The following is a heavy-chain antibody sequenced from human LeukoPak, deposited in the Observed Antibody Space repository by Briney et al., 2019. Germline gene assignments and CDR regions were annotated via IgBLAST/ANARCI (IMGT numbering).Heavy chain of an antibody. Sequence: SETLSLTCTVSGYSISSGYYWGWIRQPPGKGLEWIGSIYHSGSTYYNPSLKSRVTISVDTSKNQFSLKLSSVTAADTAVYYCARDVLELRAFDIWGQGTMVTVSS. J-gene: IGHJ3*02. CDR1: GYSISSGYY. D-gene: IGHD1-7*01. CDR3: ARDVLELRAFDI. CDR2: IYHSGST. V-gene: IGHV4-38-2*02.